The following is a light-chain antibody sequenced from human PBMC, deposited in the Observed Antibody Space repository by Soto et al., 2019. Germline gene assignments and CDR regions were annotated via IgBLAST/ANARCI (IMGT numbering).Light chain of an antibody. CDR1: SSDVGGYNS. CDR2: KVS. CDR3: ASYTTSITLV. V-gene: IGLV2-14*01. Sequence: QSALTQPASVSGSPGQSIAISCTGTSSDVGGYNSVSWYQQHPGKAPKLMIYKVSNRPSGVSNRFSGSKSGNTASLTISGLQPEDEADYYCASYTTSITLVFGGGTKLTVL. J-gene: IGLJ2*01.